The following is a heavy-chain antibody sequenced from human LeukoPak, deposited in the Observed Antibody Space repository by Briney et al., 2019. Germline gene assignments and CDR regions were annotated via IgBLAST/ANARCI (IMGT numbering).Heavy chain of an antibody. J-gene: IGHJ6*03. CDR2: IIGYNSNT. V-gene: IGHV1-18*01. CDR1: GYSFISYG. D-gene: IGHD3-22*01. Sequence: ASVKVSCKASGYSFISYGISWVRQAPGQGLEWMGWIIGYNSNTNYAQKLQGRLTMTTDTSTNTAYMELRSLISDETAVYYSARDGPGIYKHDSMGKGYYYFMDGWGEGTTVTVSS. CDR3: ARDGPGIYKHDSMGKGYYYFMDG.